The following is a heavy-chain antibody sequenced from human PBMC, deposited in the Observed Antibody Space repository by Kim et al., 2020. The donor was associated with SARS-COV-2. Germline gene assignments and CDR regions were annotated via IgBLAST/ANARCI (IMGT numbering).Heavy chain of an antibody. D-gene: IGHD3-22*01. J-gene: IGHJ4*02. Sequence: VKGRFTISRDDSKNSLYLQMNSLKTEDTAVYYCARVFYDSSGYYQYYFDYWGQGTLVTVSS. V-gene: IGHV3-72*01. CDR3: ARVFYDSSGYYQYYFDY.